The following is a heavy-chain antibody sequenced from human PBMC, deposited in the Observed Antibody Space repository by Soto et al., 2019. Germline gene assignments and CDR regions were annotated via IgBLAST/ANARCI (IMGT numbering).Heavy chain of an antibody. J-gene: IGHJ4*02. D-gene: IGHD3-9*01. V-gene: IGHV4-39*01. Sequence: SSETLSLTCTVSGGSISSSSYYWGWIRQPPGKGLEWIGSIYYSGSTYYNPSLKSRVTISVDTSKNQFSLKLSSVTAADTAVYYCATRADYDILTGYYSPTNPLFDYWGQGTLVTVSS. CDR1: GGSISSSSYY. CDR3: ATRADYDILTGYYSPTNPLFDY. CDR2: IYYSGST.